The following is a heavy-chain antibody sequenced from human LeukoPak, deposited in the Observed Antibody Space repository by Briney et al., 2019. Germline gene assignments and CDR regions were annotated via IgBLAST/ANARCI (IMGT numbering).Heavy chain of an antibody. J-gene: IGHJ5*02. V-gene: IGHV4-34*01. CDR1: GGSFSGYY. CDR2: INHSGST. CDR3: GSKTTVAGGNNWFDP. D-gene: IGHD6-19*01. Sequence: PSETLSLTCAVYGGSFSGYYWSWIRQPPGKGLEWIGEINHSGSTNYNPSLKSRVTISVDTSKNQFSLKLSSVTAADTAVYYCGSKTTVAGGNNWFDPWGQGTLVTVSS.